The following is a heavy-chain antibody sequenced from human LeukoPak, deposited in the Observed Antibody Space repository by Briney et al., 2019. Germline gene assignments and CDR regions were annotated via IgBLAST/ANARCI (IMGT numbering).Heavy chain of an antibody. CDR2: INSGGSTI. CDR3: ARDGVGYCSGGSGYTFDY. D-gene: IGHD2-15*01. Sequence: GGSLRLSCAASGFTFSDYYMSWIRQAPGKGLEWVSYINSGGSTIYYADSVKGRFTISRDNAKNSLYLQMNSLRAEDTAVYHCARDGVGYCSGGSGYTFDYWGQGTLVTVSS. V-gene: IGHV3-11*01. J-gene: IGHJ4*02. CDR1: GFTFSDYY.